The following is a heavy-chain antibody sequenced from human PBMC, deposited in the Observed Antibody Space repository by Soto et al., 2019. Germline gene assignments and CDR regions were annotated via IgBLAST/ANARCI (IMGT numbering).Heavy chain of an antibody. V-gene: IGHV1-24*01. J-gene: IGHJ4*02. CDR3: ATDINYYDSSGYYYRVTLFDY. Sequence: ASVKVSCKVSGYTLTELSMHWVRQAPGKGLEWMGGFDPEDGETIYAQKFQGRVTMTEDTSTDTAYMEPSSLRSEDTAVYYCATDINYYDSSGYYYRVTLFDYWGQGTLVTVSS. D-gene: IGHD3-22*01. CDR2: FDPEDGET. CDR1: GYTLTELS.